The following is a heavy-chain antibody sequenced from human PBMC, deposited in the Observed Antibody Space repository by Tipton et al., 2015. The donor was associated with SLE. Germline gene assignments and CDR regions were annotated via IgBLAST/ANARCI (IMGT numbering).Heavy chain of an antibody. CDR1: GGYISSHY. J-gene: IGHJ4*02. V-gene: IGHV4-59*11. Sequence: TLSLTCTVSGGYISSHYWSWIRQPPGKGMEWIGYIYYTGSTNYNPSLKRRVTMSVDTSKNQVSLKLSSVTAADTAIYYCARGNQHSGYDGFDYWGQGTLVTVSS. CDR3: ARGNQHSGYDGFDY. D-gene: IGHD5-12*01. CDR2: IYYTGST.